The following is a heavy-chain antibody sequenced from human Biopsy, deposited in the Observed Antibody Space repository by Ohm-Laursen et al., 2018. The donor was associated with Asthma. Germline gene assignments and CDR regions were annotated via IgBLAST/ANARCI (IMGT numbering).Heavy chain of an antibody. CDR3: ARTFHFWSPYHAEHYQL. V-gene: IGHV3-7*01. J-gene: IGHJ1*01. CDR1: GFTFGDYW. CDR2: IKHDGSEK. D-gene: IGHD3-3*02. Sequence: SLRLSCTAPGFTFGDYWMSWVRQVPGKGLEWVANIKHDGSEKNHVDSLKDRFTISRDNAKNSLYLQMNSLRAEDTAVYYCARTFHFWSPYHAEHYQLWGQGTLVTVSS.